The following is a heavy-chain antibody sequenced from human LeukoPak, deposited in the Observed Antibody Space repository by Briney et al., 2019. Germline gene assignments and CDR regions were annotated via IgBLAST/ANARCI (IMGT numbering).Heavy chain of an antibody. Sequence: GGSLRLSCAASGFTFSSYGMHWVRQAPGQGLEWVAVISYDGSNKYYADSVKGRFTISRDNSKNTLYLQMNSLRAEDTAVYYCAKTLLVRGGAFDIWGQGTMVTVSS. V-gene: IGHV3-30*18. D-gene: IGHD4-23*01. CDR1: GFTFSSYG. CDR3: AKTLLVRGGAFDI. J-gene: IGHJ3*02. CDR2: ISYDGSNK.